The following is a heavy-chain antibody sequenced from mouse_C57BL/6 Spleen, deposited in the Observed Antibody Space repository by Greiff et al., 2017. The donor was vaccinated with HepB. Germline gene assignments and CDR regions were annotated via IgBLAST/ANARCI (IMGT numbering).Heavy chain of an antibody. J-gene: IGHJ3*01. CDR2: IYPGNSDT. V-gene: IGHV1-5*01. CDR1: GYTFTSYW. CDR3: TGIWDGYPWFAY. Sequence: DVQLQESGAVLARPGASVKMSCKTSGYTFTSYWMHWVKQRPGQGLEWIGAIYPGNSDTSYNQKFKGKAKLTAVTSASTAYMELSSLTNEDSAVYYCTGIWDGYPWFAYWGQGTLVTVSA. D-gene: IGHD2-3*01.